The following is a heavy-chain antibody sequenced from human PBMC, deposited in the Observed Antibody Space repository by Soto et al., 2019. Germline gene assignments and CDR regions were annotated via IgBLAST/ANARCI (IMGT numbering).Heavy chain of an antibody. CDR2: IIPMLGIA. Sequence: SVKVSCKASGGTFSSYTFSWVRQAPGQGLEWMGRIIPMLGIASYAQKFQGRVTMTRDTSTSTVYMELSSLRSEDTAVYYCARDREGGYSYGSFQHWG. CDR3: ARDREGGYSYGSFQH. J-gene: IGHJ1*01. D-gene: IGHD5-18*01. CDR1: GGTFSSYT. V-gene: IGHV1-69*04.